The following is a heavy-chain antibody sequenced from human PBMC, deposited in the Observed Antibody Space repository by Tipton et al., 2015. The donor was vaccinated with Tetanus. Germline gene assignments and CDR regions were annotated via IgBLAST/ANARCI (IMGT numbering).Heavy chain of an antibody. CDR1: GGSISSYY. Sequence: TLSLTCTVSGGSISSYYWSWIRQPPGKGLEWIGYIYCSGSTNYNPSLKSRVTISVDTSKNQFSLKLSSVTAADTAVYYCARGLGSMLAPGGSIDSWGQGTLVTVSS. CDR3: ARGLGSMLAPGGSIDS. CDR2: IYCSGST. D-gene: IGHD2-8*01. V-gene: IGHV4-59*01. J-gene: IGHJ5*01.